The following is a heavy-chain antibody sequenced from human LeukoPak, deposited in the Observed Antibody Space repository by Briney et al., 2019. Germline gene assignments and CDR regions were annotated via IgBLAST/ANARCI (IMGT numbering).Heavy chain of an antibody. CDR1: GGTFSSYA. V-gene: IGHV1-69*13. CDR3: ASPSGSRGLYYFDY. D-gene: IGHD4-17*01. CDR2: IIPIFGTA. Sequence: ASVKVSCKAPGGTFSSYAISWVRQAPGQGLEWMGGIIPIFGTANYAQKFQGRVTITADESTSTAYMELSSLRSEDTAVYYCASPSGSRGLYYFDYWGQGTLVTVSS. J-gene: IGHJ4*02.